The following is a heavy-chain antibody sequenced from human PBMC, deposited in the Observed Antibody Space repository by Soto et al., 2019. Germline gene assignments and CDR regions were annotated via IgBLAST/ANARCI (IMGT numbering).Heavy chain of an antibody. CDR3: AAMAMGAASTYYYYGMDV. J-gene: IGHJ6*02. CDR1: GGSISSSGYY. D-gene: IGHD6-13*01. Sequence: KTSETLSLTCTVSGGSISSSGYYWGWIRQPPGKGLEWIGSIYYSGSTYYNPSLKSRVTISVDTSKNQFSLKLSSVTAADTAVYYCAAMAMGAASTYYYYGMDVWGQGTTVTVSS. V-gene: IGHV4-39*01. CDR2: IYYSGST.